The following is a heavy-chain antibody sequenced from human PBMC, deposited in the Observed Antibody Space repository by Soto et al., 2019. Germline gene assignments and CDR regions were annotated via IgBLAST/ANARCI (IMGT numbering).Heavy chain of an antibody. D-gene: IGHD6-13*01. Sequence: QVQLVQSGAEVKKPGSSVKASCKASGGTFSSYTISWVRQAPGQGLEWMGRIIPILGIANYAQKFQGRVTITADKSTSTAYMELSSLRSEDTAVYYCARFENSIAAAGGDWGQGTLVTVSS. CDR2: IIPILGIA. CDR1: GGTFSSYT. V-gene: IGHV1-69*02. CDR3: ARFENSIAAAGGD. J-gene: IGHJ4*02.